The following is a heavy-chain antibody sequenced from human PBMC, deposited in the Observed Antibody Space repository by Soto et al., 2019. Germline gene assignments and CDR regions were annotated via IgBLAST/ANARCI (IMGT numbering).Heavy chain of an antibody. J-gene: IGHJ5*02. Sequence: SETLSLTCTVSGGSISSYYWSWIRQPPGKGLEWIGYIYYSGSTNYNPSLKSRVTISVDTSKNQFSLKLSSVTAADTAVYYCARDKELDGHNWFDPWGQGTLVTVSS. CDR2: IYYSGST. D-gene: IGHD1-1*01. V-gene: IGHV4-59*01. CDR1: GGSISSYY. CDR3: ARDKELDGHNWFDP.